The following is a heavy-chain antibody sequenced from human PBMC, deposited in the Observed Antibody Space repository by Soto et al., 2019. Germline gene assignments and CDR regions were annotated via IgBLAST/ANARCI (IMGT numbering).Heavy chain of an antibody. J-gene: IGHJ5*02. CDR2: IYWNDDK. Sequence: SGPTLVNPTQTLTLTCTFSGFSLSTSGVGVGWIRQPPGKALEWLALIYWNDDKRYSPSLKSRLTITKDTSKNQVVLTMTNMDPVDTATYYCAQAIAAAGTSRFDPWGQGALVTVSS. V-gene: IGHV2-5*01. CDR3: AQAIAAAGTSRFDP. CDR1: GFSLSTSGVG. D-gene: IGHD6-13*01.